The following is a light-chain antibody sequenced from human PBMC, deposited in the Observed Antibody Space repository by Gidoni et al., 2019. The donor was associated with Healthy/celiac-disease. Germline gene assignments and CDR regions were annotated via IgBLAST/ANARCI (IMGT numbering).Light chain of an antibody. V-gene: IGKV3-15*01. CDR1: QSVSSN. CDR2: GAS. CDR3: QQYSNWPPYT. Sequence: EIVMTQSPPTLSVSPGERATLSCRASQSVSSNLAWYQQKPGQAPRLLIYGASTRATGIPARFSGSGSGTGFTLTISSLQSEDFAVYYCQQYSNWPPYTFGQGTKLEIK. J-gene: IGKJ2*01.